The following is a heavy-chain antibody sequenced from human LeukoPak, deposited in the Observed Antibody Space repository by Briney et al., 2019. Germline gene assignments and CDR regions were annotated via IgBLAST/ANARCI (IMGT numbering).Heavy chain of an antibody. J-gene: IGHJ4*02. D-gene: IGHD3-10*01. CDR2: IRYDGSNK. Sequence: PGGSLRLSCAASGFTFSSYGMHWVRQAPGKGLEWVAFIRYDGSNKYYADSVKGRFTISRDNSKNTLYLQMNSLRAEDTAVYYCAKEDVLLWFGDLDYWGQGTLVTASS. CDR1: GFTFSSYG. V-gene: IGHV3-30*02. CDR3: AKEDVLLWFGDLDY.